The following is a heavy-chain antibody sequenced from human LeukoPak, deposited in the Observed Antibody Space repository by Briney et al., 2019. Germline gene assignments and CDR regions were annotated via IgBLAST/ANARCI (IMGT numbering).Heavy chain of an antibody. D-gene: IGHD3-22*01. J-gene: IGHJ4*02. V-gene: IGHV4-59*01. CDR2: IYYSGST. CDR3: ARARGARITMIVVVDYFDY. Sequence: SETLSLTCSVSGDSINSNYWSWMRQPPGKGLEWIGYIYYSGSTNYNPSLKSRVTISVDTSKNQFSLKLSSVTAADTAVYYCARARGARITMIVVVDYFDYWGQGTLVTVSS. CDR1: GDSINSNY.